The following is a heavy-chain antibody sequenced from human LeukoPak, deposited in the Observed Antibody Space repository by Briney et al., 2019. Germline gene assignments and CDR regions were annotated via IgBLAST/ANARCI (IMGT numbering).Heavy chain of an antibody. Sequence: ASVKVSCKASGDSFTDYYMHWVRQAPGQGLEWMGWINPKSGATNYAQKFQGRVTMTRDTSISTAYMELSTLRSDDTAVYYCASSDILTGYTCDYWGQGTLVTVSS. D-gene: IGHD3-9*01. CDR2: INPKSGAT. CDR1: GDSFTDYY. CDR3: ASSDILTGYTCDY. V-gene: IGHV1-2*02. J-gene: IGHJ4*02.